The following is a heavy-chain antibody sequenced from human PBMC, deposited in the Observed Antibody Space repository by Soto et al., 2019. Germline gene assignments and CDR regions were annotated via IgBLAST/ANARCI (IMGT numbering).Heavy chain of an antibody. CDR1: GGSFSGCY. D-gene: IGHD6-6*01. V-gene: IGHV4-34*01. Sequence: XXTLSLPFAVYGGSFSGCYWRWILQHPGKGLEWIGEIKHSGSTNYNPSLKSRVTISVDTSKNQFSLKLSSVTAADTAVYYCAVIAARGYYYYGMDVWGQGTTVTVSS. CDR3: AVIAARGYYYYGMDV. J-gene: IGHJ6*02. CDR2: IKHSGST.